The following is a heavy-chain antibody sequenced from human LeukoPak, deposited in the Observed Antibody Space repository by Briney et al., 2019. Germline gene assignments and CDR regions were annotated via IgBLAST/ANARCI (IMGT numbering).Heavy chain of an antibody. CDR2: ISGSDAST. CDR1: GFTFSNYA. CDR3: AKEGCTSTNCYCNY. V-gene: IGHV3-23*01. J-gene: IGHJ4*02. Sequence: PGGSLRLSCAASGFTFSNYAMSWVRQVPGKGLGWVSTISGSDASTYYADSVKGRFTISRDNSKNTLHLQMDSLRAEDTAVYYCAKEGCTSTNCYCNYWGQGTLVTVSS. D-gene: IGHD2-2*01.